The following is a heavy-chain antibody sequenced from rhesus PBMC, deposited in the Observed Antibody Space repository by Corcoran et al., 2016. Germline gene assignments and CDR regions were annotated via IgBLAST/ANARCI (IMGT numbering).Heavy chain of an antibody. CDR2: ISGSSGSP. CDR1: GGSVSSSNW. Sequence: QVQLQESGPGLVKPSETLSLTCAVSGGSVSSSNWWSWIRQPPGKGLEWIGYISGSSGSPYYNPCLKSRGTISTDTSKNQVSLKLSSVTAADTAVYYCARDSVTGTTCAFDFWGQGLRVTVSS. D-gene: IGHD1-26*01. V-gene: IGHV4-65*01. J-gene: IGHJ3*01. CDR3: ARDSVTGTTCAFDF.